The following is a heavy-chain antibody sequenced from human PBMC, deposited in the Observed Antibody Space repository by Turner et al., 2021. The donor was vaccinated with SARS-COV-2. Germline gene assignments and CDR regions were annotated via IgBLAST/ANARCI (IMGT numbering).Heavy chain of an antibody. CDR3: ASYYYDSSGYDYAFDD. V-gene: IGHV4-59*01. CDR1: GGSISSYY. CDR2: IYYSGST. Sequence: QVQLLESGPGLVKPSETMALTATVSGGSISSYYWSWIRQPPGKGLEWIGYIYYSGSTNYNPSLKSRVTISVDTSKNQFSLKLSSVTAADTAVYYCASYYYDSSGYDYAFDDWGQGTLVTVSS. D-gene: IGHD3-22*01. J-gene: IGHJ4*02.